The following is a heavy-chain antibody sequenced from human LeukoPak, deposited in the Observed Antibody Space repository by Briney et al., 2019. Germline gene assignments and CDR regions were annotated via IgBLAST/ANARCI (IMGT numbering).Heavy chain of an antibody. D-gene: IGHD6-19*01. J-gene: IGHJ4*02. CDR3: AKAGTQQWLLFVGVY. V-gene: IGHV3-23*01. CDR1: GVTFSRSA. Sequence: PGGSLRLSCVASGVTFSRSAMTWVRQAPGKGLEWVSTINDSGSGTYNTDSVKGRFTISRANSRNTLFLQMNSLRAEDTAMYYCAKAGTQQWLLFVGVYWGQGALVTVSS. CDR2: INDSGSGT.